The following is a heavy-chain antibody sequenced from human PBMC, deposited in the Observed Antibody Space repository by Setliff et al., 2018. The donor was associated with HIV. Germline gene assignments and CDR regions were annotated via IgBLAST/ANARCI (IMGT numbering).Heavy chain of an antibody. V-gene: IGHV4-61*01. J-gene: IGHJ6*03. Sequence: SETLSLTCTVSGGSVSTGNYYWNWIRLPPGKGLEWIGYIFYSGSTNYNPSLKSRVTISVDTSKNQFSLKLSSVTAADTAVYYCARQGGYSGYGFYYYYYYMDVWGKGTTVTVSS. CDR3: ARQGGYSGYGFYYYYYYMDV. CDR2: IFYSGST. CDR1: GGSVSTGNYY. D-gene: IGHD5-12*01.